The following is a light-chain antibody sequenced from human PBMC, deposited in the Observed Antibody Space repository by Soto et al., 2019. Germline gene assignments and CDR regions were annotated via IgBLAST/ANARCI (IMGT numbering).Light chain of an antibody. CDR3: QQRSNWPLT. V-gene: IGKV3-11*01. CDR2: EVS. J-gene: IGKJ4*01. CDR1: QRVYSY. Sequence: EIVLTQSPATLSLSPGERATLSCRASQRVYSYLAWYQQKPGQVPRLLIYEVSNRATGIPVRFSGSGSGTDFTLTISSLEPEDFAVYYCQQRSNWPLTFGGGTKVEIK.